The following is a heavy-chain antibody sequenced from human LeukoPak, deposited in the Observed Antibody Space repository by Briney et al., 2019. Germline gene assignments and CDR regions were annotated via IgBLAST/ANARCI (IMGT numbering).Heavy chain of an antibody. V-gene: IGHV4-34*01. Sequence: SETLSLTGAVYGGSFSGYYWSWIRQPPGKGLEWIGEINHSGSTNYNPSLKSRVTISVDTSKNQFSLKLSSLTAADTAVYYCARSRRSFYYYYYMDVWGKGTTVTVSS. J-gene: IGHJ6*03. D-gene: IGHD1-14*01. CDR3: ARSRRSFYYYYYMDV. CDR1: GGSFSGYY. CDR2: INHSGST.